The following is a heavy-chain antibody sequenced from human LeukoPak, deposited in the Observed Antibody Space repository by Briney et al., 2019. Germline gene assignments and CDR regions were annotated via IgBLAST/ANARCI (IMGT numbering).Heavy chain of an antibody. CDR1: GFTFSSYS. D-gene: IGHD5-18*01. Sequence: PGGSLRLSCAASGFTFSSYSMNWVRQAPGKGLEWISYISSSSGTTYYADSVKGRFTISRDNSKNTLFLQMNGLRAEDTAVYYCAQDGTWIQLWLPNWGQGALVTVSS. CDR3: AQDGTWIQLWLPN. J-gene: IGHJ4*02. V-gene: IGHV3-48*01. CDR2: ISSSSGTT.